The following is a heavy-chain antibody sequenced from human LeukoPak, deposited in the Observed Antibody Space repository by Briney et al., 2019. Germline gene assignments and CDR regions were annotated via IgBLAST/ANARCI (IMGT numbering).Heavy chain of an antibody. CDR1: GGSISSSSYY. D-gene: IGHD2-2*02. J-gene: IGHJ3*02. V-gene: IGHV4-39*07. CDR2: IYYSGST. Sequence: SETLSLTCTVSGGSISSSSYYWGWLRQPPGKGLEWIGSIYYSGSTYYNPSLKSRVTISVDTSKNQFSLKLSSVTAADTAVYYCARRIVVVPAAIPYDAFDIWGQGTMVTVSS. CDR3: ARRIVVVPAAIPYDAFDI.